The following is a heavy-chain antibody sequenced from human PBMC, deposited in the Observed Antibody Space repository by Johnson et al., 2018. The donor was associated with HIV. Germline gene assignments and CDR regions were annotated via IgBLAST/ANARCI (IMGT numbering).Heavy chain of an antibody. CDR2: ISYDGSNK. D-gene: IGHD5-12*01. J-gene: IGHJ3*02. Sequence: QVLLVESGGGVVQPGRSLRLSCAVSGFTFSSYPMHWVRQAPGKGLEWVAVISYDGSNKYYADSVKGRFTISRDNSKNTLYLQMNSLRAEDTAVYYCAGDGRGYGVDIWGQGTRVTVSS. CDR1: GFTFSSYP. CDR3: AGDGRGYGVDI. V-gene: IGHV3-30*04.